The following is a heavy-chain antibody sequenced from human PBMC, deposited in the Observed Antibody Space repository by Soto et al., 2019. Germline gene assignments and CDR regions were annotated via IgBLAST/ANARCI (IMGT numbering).Heavy chain of an antibody. CDR1: GYTFTSYG. J-gene: IGHJ3*02. CDR3: ARSPNYDILREEHADDAFDI. V-gene: IGHV1-18*01. CDR2: ISAYNGNT. D-gene: IGHD3-9*01. Sequence: ASVKVSCKASGYTFTSYGISWVRQAPGQGLEWMGWISAYNGNTNYAQKLQGRVTMTTDTSTSTAYMELRSLRSDDTAVYYCARSPNYDILREEHADDAFDIWGQGTMVTVSS.